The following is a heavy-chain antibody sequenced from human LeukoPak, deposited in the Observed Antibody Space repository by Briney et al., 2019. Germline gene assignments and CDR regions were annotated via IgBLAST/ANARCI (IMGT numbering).Heavy chain of an antibody. CDR3: ARENCSGGSGYSIYYYYYMDV. Sequence: SETLSLTYTVSGGSISSSSYYWGWIRQPPGKGLEWIGSIYYSGSTYYNPSLKSRVTISVDTSKNQFSLKLSSVTAADTAVYYCARENCSGGSGYSIYYYYYMDVWGKGTTVTVSS. CDR2: IYYSGST. J-gene: IGHJ6*03. D-gene: IGHD2-15*01. V-gene: IGHV4-39*07. CDR1: GGSISSSSYY.